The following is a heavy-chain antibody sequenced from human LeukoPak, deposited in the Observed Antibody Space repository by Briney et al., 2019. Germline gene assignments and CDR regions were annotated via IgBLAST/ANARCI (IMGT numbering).Heavy chain of an antibody. CDR2: MYPSDSDT. J-gene: IGHJ4*02. CDR3: ARFPAQYCSSTTCYLAY. CDR1: EYTFTNYW. D-gene: IGHD2-2*01. V-gene: IGHV5-51*01. Sequence: GESLKISCKGSEYTFTNYWIGWVRQMPGKGLEWMGFMYPSDSDTRYSPSFQGQVTISADKSINTAYLQWSSLKASDTAMYYCARFPAQYCSSTTCYLAYWGQGTLVTVSS.